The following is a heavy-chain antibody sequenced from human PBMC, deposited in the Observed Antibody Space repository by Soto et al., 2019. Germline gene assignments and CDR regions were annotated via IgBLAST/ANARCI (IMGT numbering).Heavy chain of an antibody. J-gene: IGHJ6*02. Sequence: PGESLKISCKGSGYSFTSYWISWVRQMPGKGLEWMGRIDPSDSYTNYSPSFQGHVTISADKSISTAYLQWSSLKASDTAMYYCARAYSNSFHYYYGMDVWGQGTTVTVSS. CDR1: GYSFTSYW. V-gene: IGHV5-10-1*01. CDR2: IDPSDSYT. D-gene: IGHD4-4*01. CDR3: ARAYSNSFHYYYGMDV.